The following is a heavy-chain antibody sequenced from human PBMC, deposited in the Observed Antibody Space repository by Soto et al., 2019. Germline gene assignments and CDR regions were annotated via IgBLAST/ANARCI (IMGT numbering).Heavy chain of an antibody. CDR2: ISYYGSNK. CDR3: ARDAPLYDYQNHPCDC. Sequence: WGSRRLSCAASGFTFSSYAMHWVRQAPGKGLEWVAVISYYGSNKYYADSLKGRFTISRDNSKNTLYLQMNSLRAEDTAVYYCARDAPLYDYQNHPCDCWGKGTLVTVSA. V-gene: IGHV3-30-3*01. CDR1: GFTFSSYA. D-gene: IGHD4-17*01. J-gene: IGHJ4*02.